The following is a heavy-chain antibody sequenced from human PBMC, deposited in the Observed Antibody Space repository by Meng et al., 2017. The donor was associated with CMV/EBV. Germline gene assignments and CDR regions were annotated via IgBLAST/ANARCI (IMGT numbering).Heavy chain of an antibody. CDR2: INSDEGST. CDR1: GFTFSSYW. CDR3: ARGRQTFGWS. V-gene: IGHV3-74*01. Sequence: LSCAGSGFTFSSYWMHWVRQAPGKGLVWVSRINSDEGSTSYANSVKGRFTISRDNAENTLYLQMNSLRAEDTAVYYCARGRQTFGWSWGQGTLVTVSS. D-gene: IGHD3-3*01. J-gene: IGHJ5*02.